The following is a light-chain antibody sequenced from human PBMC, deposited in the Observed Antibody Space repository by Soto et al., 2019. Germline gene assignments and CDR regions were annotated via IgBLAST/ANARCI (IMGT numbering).Light chain of an antibody. J-gene: IGKJ1*01. CDR3: QQYNTYST. CDR1: QSVSSW. V-gene: IGKV1-5*01. Sequence: DIQMTQSPSTLSASVGDRVTITCRVSQSVSSWLAWYQQKPGKAPNLLIYDASSLESGVPSRFSGSGSGTEFTLTISRLQPDDFATYYCQQYNTYSTFGQGTKVDIK. CDR2: DAS.